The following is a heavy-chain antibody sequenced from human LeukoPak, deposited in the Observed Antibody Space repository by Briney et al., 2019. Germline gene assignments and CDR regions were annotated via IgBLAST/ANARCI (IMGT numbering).Heavy chain of an antibody. Sequence: PSQTLSLTCTVSGGSISSGSYYWSWIRQPAGKGLEWIGRIYTSGSTNYNPSLKSRVTISVDTSKNQFSLKLNSVTAADTAVYYCARDCSSSSCYLDYWGQGTLVTVSS. CDR1: GGSISSGSYY. CDR3: ARDCSSSSCYLDY. CDR2: IYTSGST. V-gene: IGHV4-61*02. D-gene: IGHD2-2*01. J-gene: IGHJ4*02.